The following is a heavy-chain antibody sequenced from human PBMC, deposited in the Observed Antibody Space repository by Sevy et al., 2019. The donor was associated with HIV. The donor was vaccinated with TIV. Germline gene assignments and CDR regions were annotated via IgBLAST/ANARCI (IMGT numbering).Heavy chain of an antibody. CDR2: ISSSSSYI. Sequence: GGCRRLSCAASGFTFSSYSMNWVRQAPGKGLEWVSSISSSSSYIYYADSVKGRFTISRDNAKNSLYLQMNSLRAEDTAVYYCARDPRGYPYFDYWGQGTLVTVSS. D-gene: IGHD5-12*01. J-gene: IGHJ4*02. V-gene: IGHV3-21*01. CDR3: ARDPRGYPYFDY. CDR1: GFTFSSYS.